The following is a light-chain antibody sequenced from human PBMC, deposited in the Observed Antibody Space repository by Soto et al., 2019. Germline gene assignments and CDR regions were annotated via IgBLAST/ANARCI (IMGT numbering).Light chain of an antibody. J-gene: IGKJ1*01. CDR2: GTS. V-gene: IGKV3-20*01. CDR1: QSVSSSY. Sequence: EIVLTQSPGTLSLSPGERATLSCRASQSVSSSYLAWYQQKPGQAPRLLIYGTSSRVTGIPDRFSGSGSGTDFTLTISRLETEDFVVYYCQQYGSSRTWTFGQGTKVEIK. CDR3: QQYGSSRTWT.